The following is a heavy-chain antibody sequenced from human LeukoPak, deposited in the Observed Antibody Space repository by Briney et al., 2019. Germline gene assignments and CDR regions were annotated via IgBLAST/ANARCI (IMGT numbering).Heavy chain of an antibody. V-gene: IGHV3-74*01. CDR2: LRSDGSDA. J-gene: IGHJ4*02. Sequence: GGSLRLSCAASGFTFSDTWMHWVRQVPGKGLVWVSRLRSDGSDARYAESVKGRFTISRDNAKNTLYLQMNNLRAEDMAIYYCATDSYVSGSYYRLFYWGQGTLVTVSS. CDR1: GFTFSDTW. D-gene: IGHD3-10*01. CDR3: ATDSYVSGSYYRLFY.